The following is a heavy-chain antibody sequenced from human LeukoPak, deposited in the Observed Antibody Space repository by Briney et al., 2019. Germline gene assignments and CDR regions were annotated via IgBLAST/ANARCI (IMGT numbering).Heavy chain of an antibody. CDR1: GYTFTSYG. V-gene: IGHV1-18*01. CDR2: IRAYNGNT. CDR3: AREGGGVPAAPYYFDY. J-gene: IGHJ4*02. Sequence: ASVKVSFKASGYTFTSYGISWVRQPPEQGLEGMGWIRAYNGNTKYAQKLQGRVTMTTETSTSTAYLELRSLRSDDTAVYYCAREGGGVPAAPYYFDYWGQGTLVTVSS. D-gene: IGHD2-2*01.